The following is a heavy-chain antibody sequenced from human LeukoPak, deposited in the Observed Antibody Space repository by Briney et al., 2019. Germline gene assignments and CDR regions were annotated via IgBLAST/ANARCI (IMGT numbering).Heavy chain of an antibody. J-gene: IGHJ4*02. D-gene: IGHD6-19*01. CDR2: IHHSGST. CDR3: ARGQLAGYYFDY. V-gene: IGHV4-34*01. Sequence: RPSETLSLTCAVYGGSFSGYYWTWIRQPPGKELEWIGEIHHSGSTNYNPSLKSRVFISGDASKNQVSLKLRSVTAADTAVYYCARGQLAGYYFDYWGQGTLVTVSS. CDR1: GGSFSGYY.